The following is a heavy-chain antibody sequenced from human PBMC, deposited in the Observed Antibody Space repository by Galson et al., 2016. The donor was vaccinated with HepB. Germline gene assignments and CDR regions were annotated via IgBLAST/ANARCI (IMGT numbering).Heavy chain of an antibody. CDR3: AKVAIRAAVTGGWTDS. CDR2: INWSGRTI. D-gene: IGHD6-13*01. Sequence: SLRLSCAASGFSFDDYAMHWVRQAPGKGLEWVSTINWSGRTIDYADSVRGRFTISRDNAKKYLYLQMSSLRPEDTALYYCAKVAIRAAVTGGWTDSWGQGTLVIVSS. V-gene: IGHV3-9*01. J-gene: IGHJ5*01. CDR1: GFSFDDYA.